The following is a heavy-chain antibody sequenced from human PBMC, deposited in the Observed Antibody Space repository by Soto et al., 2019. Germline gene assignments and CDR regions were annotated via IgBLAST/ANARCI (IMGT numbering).Heavy chain of an antibody. CDR3: ARPTYYYDSSGPPAY. V-gene: IGHV3-48*01. D-gene: IGHD3-22*01. J-gene: IGHJ4*02. CDR2: ICSGSGTK. Sequence: PGGSLRLACGASGVPFSNYSMNWVRQAPGKGLEWVSYICSGSGTKYYADAVKGRFTISRDNAKNSLYLQMNSLRVEDTAVHYCARPTYYYDSSGPPAYWGQGTLVTVSS. CDR1: GVPFSNYS.